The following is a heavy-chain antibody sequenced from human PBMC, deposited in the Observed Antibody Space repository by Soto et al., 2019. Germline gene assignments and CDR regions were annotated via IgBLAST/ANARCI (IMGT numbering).Heavy chain of an antibody. Sequence: ASVKVSCKASGYTFTSYGISWVRQAPGQGLEWMGWISAYNGNTNYAQKLQGRVTMTTDTSTSTADMELRSLRSDDTAVYYCARDCVIAVAGTFGYWGQGTLVTVSS. D-gene: IGHD6-19*01. V-gene: IGHV1-18*04. CDR3: ARDCVIAVAGTFGY. CDR2: ISAYNGNT. CDR1: GYTFTSYG. J-gene: IGHJ4*02.